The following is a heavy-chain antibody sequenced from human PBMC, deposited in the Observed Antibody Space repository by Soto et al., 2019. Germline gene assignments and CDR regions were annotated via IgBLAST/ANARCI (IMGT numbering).Heavy chain of an antibody. V-gene: IGHV3-23*01. CDR1: GFTFSSYA. D-gene: IGHD2-2*01. CDR2: ISGSGGST. Sequence: GGSLRLSCAASGFTFSSYAMSWVRQAPGKGLEWVSAISGSGGSTYYADSVKGRFTISRDNSKNTLYLQMNSLRAEDTAVYYCAKGIGYCSSTSCRDPYYYYYYMDVWGKGTTVTVS. J-gene: IGHJ6*03. CDR3: AKGIGYCSSTSCRDPYYYYYYMDV.